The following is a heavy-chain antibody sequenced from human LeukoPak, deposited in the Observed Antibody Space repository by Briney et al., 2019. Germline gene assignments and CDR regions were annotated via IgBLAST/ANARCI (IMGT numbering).Heavy chain of an antibody. Sequence: GGSLRLSCAASGFTFSSYGMHWVRQAPGKGLEWVAVIWYDGSNKYYADSVKGRFTISRDNSKNTLYLQMNSLRAEDTAVYYCATSVWFGETYYFDYWGQGTLVTVSS. CDR1: GFTFSSYG. CDR2: IWYDGSNK. D-gene: IGHD3-10*01. J-gene: IGHJ4*02. CDR3: ATSVWFGETYYFDY. V-gene: IGHV3-33*01.